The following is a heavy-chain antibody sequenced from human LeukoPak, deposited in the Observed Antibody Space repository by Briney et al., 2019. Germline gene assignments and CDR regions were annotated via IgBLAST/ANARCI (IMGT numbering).Heavy chain of an antibody. J-gene: IGHJ3*02. V-gene: IGHV4-4*02. Sequence: PSETLSLTCAVSGGSISSSNWWSWVRQPPGKGLEWIGEIYHSGSTNYNPSLKSRVTISVDKSKNQFSLKLSSVTAADTAVYYCARPGSGPLPDAFDIWGQGTMVTVSS. D-gene: IGHD2-15*01. CDR2: IYHSGST. CDR3: ARPGSGPLPDAFDI. CDR1: GGSISSSNW.